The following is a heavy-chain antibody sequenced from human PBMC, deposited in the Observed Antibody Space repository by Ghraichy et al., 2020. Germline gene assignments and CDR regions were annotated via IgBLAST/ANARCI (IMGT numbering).Heavy chain of an antibody. J-gene: IGHJ3*02. CDR2: IQSSEGT. D-gene: IGHD1-26*01. CDR1: GASISSDY. V-gene: IGHV4-4*07. Sequence: SETLSLTCSVSGASISSDYWNWIRQSAGEGLEWIGRIQSSEGTVYNPSLTSRVTMSVDTSRNQFSLKLTSVTAADTAVYYCARFKAGSPNAFDIWGQGTMVTVSS. CDR3: ARFKAGSPNAFDI.